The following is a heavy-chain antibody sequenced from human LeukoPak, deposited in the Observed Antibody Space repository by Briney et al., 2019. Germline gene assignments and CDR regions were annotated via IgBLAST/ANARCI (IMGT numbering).Heavy chain of an antibody. V-gene: IGHV1-69*13. J-gene: IGHJ5*01. D-gene: IGHD2-2*01. Sequence: SVKVSCKASGGTFSSYAISWVRQAPGQGLEWMGGIIPIFGTANYAQKFQGRVTITADESTSTAYMELSSLRSEDTAVYYCARIGHDLYQTFDSWGHGTLITVSS. CDR1: GGTFSSYA. CDR3: ARIGHDLYQTFDS. CDR2: IIPIFGTA.